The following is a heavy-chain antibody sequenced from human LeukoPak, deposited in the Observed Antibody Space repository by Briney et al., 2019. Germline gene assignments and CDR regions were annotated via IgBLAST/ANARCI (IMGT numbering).Heavy chain of an antibody. Sequence: PSETLSLTCTVSGGSISSRLYYWGWIRQPPEKGLEWIGSINYSGTTYYKPSLKSRLTISLDTSKKQFSLRLNSVTAADTAVYYCAISTGRDDAFDIWGQGTMVTVSS. CDR2: INYSGTT. CDR1: GGSISSRLYY. J-gene: IGHJ3*02. D-gene: IGHD1-1*01. CDR3: AISTGRDDAFDI. V-gene: IGHV4-39*01.